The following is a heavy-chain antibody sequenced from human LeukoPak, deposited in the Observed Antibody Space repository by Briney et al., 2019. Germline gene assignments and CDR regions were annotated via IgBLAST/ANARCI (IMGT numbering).Heavy chain of an antibody. V-gene: IGHV4-34*01. D-gene: IGHD2-15*01. CDR1: GGSSTNYY. J-gene: IGHJ5*02. CDR2: INHSGTT. CDR3: ARYIVVVVAANFWFDP. Sequence: SETLSLTCVLYGGSSTNYYWSWIRQPPGKGLEWIGDINHSGTTNYSPSLKSRVTISVDTSKNQFSLKLSSVTAADTAVYYCARYIVVVVAANFWFDPWGQGTLVTVSS.